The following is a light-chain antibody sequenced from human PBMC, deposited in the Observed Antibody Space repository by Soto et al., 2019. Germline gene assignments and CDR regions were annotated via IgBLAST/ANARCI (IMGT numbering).Light chain of an antibody. CDR1: QSISSW. Sequence: DIQMTQSPSPLFASVVERVTLPCRASQSISSWLAWYQQKPGKAPKLLIYDASSLESGVPSRFSGSGSGTEFTLTISSLEPEDFAVYYCQQRSNWPLTFGGGTKVDIK. CDR2: DAS. J-gene: IGKJ4*01. V-gene: IGKV1-5*01. CDR3: QQRSNWPLT.